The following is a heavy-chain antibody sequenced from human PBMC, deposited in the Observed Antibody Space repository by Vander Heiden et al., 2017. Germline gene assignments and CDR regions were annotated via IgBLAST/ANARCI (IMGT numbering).Heavy chain of an antibody. CDR1: GFTFSASP. V-gene: IGHV3-73*02. CDR3: TRHASGTWYDY. CDR2: IKTQANNYAT. J-gene: IGHJ4*02. Sequence: EVQLVESGGGLVQPGGSLKLSCAASGFTFSASPIHWVRQASGRGLEWVGRIKTQANNYATAYAASVEGRFTISRDDSKNTAYLQMNSLKTEDTAVYYCTRHASGTWYDYWGRGTLVTVSS. D-gene: IGHD6-13*01.